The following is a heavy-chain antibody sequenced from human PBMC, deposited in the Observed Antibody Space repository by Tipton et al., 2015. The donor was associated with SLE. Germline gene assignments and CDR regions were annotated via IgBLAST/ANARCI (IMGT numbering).Heavy chain of an antibody. D-gene: IGHD5-18*01. CDR2: IYTSGST. V-gene: IGHV4-61*02. Sequence: TLSLTCTVSGGSISSGSYYWSWIRQPAGKGLEWVGRIYTSGSTNYNPSLKSRVTISVDTSKNQFSLKLSSVTAADTAVYYCARETSGYSYGPVAFDIWGQGTMVTVSS. J-gene: IGHJ3*02. CDR1: GGSISSGSYY. CDR3: ARETSGYSYGPVAFDI.